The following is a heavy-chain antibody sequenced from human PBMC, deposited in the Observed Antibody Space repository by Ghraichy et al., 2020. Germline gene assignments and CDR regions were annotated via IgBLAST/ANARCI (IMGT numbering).Heavy chain of an antibody. CDR1: GFTFSSYA. CDR2: ISGSGGST. CDR3: AKEAVLYDYVWGSADY. D-gene: IGHD3-16*01. J-gene: IGHJ4*02. V-gene: IGHV3-23*01. Sequence: RGSLRLSCAASGFTFSSYAMSWVRQAPGKGLEWVSAISGSGGSTYYADSVKGRFTISRDNSKNTLYLQMNSLRAEDTAVYYCAKEAVLYDYVWGSADYWGQGTLVTVSS.